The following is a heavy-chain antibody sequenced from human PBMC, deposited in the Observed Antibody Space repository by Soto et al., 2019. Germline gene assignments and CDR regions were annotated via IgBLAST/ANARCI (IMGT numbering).Heavy chain of an antibody. CDR2: ISSSSSYI. CDR1: GFPCIIYA. D-gene: IGHD5-12*01. Sequence: GGALRLSVSSSGFPCIIYAMDGVRPSTGNGLEGVSSISSSSSYIYYADSVKGRFTISRDNAKNSLYPPMNSLRAEDTAVYSCARAFYDVESDYESLNAFDIWGQGTMVTVSS. CDR3: ARAFYDVESDYESLNAFDI. J-gene: IGHJ3*02. V-gene: IGHV3-21*01.